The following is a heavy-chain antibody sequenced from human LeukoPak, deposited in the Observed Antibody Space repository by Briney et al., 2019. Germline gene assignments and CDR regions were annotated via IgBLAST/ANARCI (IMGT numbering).Heavy chain of an antibody. J-gene: IGHJ4*02. CDR3: ATYSSGYCFDY. CDR1: GFTFSSFW. CDR2: IKQAGSEI. V-gene: IGHV3-7*01. D-gene: IGHD3-22*01. Sequence: GGSLRLSCAAAGFTFSSFWMSWVRQAPGKGLEWVANIKQAGSEIYYVDSVKGRFTISRDNAKNSLYLQMNSLRAEDTAVYYCATYSSGYCFDYWGQGTLVTVSS.